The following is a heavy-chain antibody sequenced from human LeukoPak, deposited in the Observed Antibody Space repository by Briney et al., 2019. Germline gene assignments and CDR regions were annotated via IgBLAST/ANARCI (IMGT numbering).Heavy chain of an antibody. CDR3: ARSGYSYGIEGYFYYYYMDV. V-gene: IGHV3-30*04. J-gene: IGHJ6*03. CDR1: GFTFSSYA. Sequence: GGSLRLSCAASGFTFSSYAMHWVRQAPGKGLEWVAVISYDGSNKHYADSVKGRFTISRDNAKSSLYLQMNSLRAEDTAVYYCARSGYSYGIEGYFYYYYMDVWGKGTTVTVSS. D-gene: IGHD5-18*01. CDR2: ISYDGSNK.